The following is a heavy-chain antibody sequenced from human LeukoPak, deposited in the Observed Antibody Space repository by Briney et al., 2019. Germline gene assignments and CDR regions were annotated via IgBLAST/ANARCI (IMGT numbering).Heavy chain of an antibody. Sequence: ASVKVPCKASGYIFSNYGISWVRQAPGHGLEWMGWISSAGNTNYAPKFQDRATMTTDTSTSTAYMELSSLRSEDTAVYYCARDGMTTVTTPFYYYYMDVWGKGTTVTVSS. CDR3: ARDGMTTVTTPFYYYYMDV. CDR1: GYIFSNYG. J-gene: IGHJ6*03. V-gene: IGHV1-18*01. D-gene: IGHD4-17*01. CDR2: ISSAGNT.